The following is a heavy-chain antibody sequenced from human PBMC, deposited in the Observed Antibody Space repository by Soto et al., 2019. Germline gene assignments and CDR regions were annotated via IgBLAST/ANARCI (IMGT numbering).Heavy chain of an antibody. Sequence: GGSLRLSCAASGFNFSSYAMSWVRQASGKGLEWVSRISGSGGGTYYADSVKGRFTFSRENSKKTLYLQMNGLRAEDTAGYYCAKFGMATTKRSPPYYIDYWGQGAMVTVSS. CDR3: AKFGMATTKRSPPYYIDY. CDR1: GFNFSSYA. CDR2: ISGSGGGT. V-gene: IGHV3-23*01. D-gene: IGHD1-1*01. J-gene: IGHJ4*02.